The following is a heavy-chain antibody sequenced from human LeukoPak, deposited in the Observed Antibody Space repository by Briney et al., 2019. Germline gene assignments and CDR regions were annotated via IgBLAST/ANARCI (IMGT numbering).Heavy chain of an antibody. V-gene: IGHV3-23*01. Sequence: GGSLRLSCAASGFTFSSYAMSWVRQAPGKGLEWVSAISGSGGSTYYADSVKGRFTISRDNSKNTLYLQMNSLRAEDTAVYYCAKAYFGGYYYYYMDVWGKGTTVTVSS. CDR1: GFTFSSYA. J-gene: IGHJ6*03. CDR3: AKAYFGGYYYYYMDV. CDR2: ISGSGGST. D-gene: IGHD3-10*01.